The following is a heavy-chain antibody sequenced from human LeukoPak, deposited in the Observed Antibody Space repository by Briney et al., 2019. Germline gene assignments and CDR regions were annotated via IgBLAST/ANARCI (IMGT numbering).Heavy chain of an antibody. CDR2: ISGSGGST. CDR3: AKTDYSPVPYYHYYMDV. D-gene: IGHD4-11*01. Sequence: GGSLRLSCAASGFTFSSYAMSWVRQAPGKGLEWVSAISGSGGSTYYADSVKGRFTISRDNSKNTLYLQMNSLRAEDTAVYYCAKTDYSPVPYYHYYMDVWGKGTTVTVSS. J-gene: IGHJ6*03. V-gene: IGHV3-23*01. CDR1: GFTFSSYA.